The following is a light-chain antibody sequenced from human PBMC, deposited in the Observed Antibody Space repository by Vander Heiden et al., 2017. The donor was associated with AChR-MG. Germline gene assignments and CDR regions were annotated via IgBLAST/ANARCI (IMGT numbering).Light chain of an antibody. V-gene: IGKV1-39*01. CDR2: AAS. CDR3: QRSYATPWT. Sequence: DIQMTQSPSSLSASVGDRVTIACRASQSISTYLNWYQQKPGKAPNLLIYAASSLQSGVPSRFSGSASGTDFTLTISSLQPEDFAIYYCQRSYATPWTFGQGTKVDIK. CDR1: QSISTY. J-gene: IGKJ1*01.